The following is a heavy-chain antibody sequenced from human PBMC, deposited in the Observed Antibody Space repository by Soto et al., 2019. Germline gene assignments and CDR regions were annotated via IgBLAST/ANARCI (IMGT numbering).Heavy chain of an antibody. CDR1: GLTFSDYY. Sequence: ASVKVCCKASGLTFSDYYMHWVREAPGQGLEWMGWLNPKSGGTTYAQKFQGRLTLSRDTSINTAYMELSRLSIDDTALYYCARERYQVLSDGMDVWGQGTTVTVSS. CDR3: ARERYQVLSDGMDV. D-gene: IGHD2-2*01. V-gene: IGHV1-2*02. J-gene: IGHJ6*02. CDR2: LNPKSGGT.